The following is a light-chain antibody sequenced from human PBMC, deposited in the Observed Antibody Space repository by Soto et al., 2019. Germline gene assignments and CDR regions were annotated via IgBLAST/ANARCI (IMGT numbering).Light chain of an antibody. Sequence: QSVLTQPPSVSGAPGQRVTISCTGSSSNIGAGYDVHWYQQLQGTPPKLLIYENHNRPSGVPDRFSGSKSGTSASLAISGLQPDDDAQYFCFSFTTTSTHVFGTGTKVTAL. J-gene: IGLJ1*01. CDR3: FSFTTTSTHV. CDR1: SSNIGAGYD. V-gene: IGLV1-40*01. CDR2: ENH.